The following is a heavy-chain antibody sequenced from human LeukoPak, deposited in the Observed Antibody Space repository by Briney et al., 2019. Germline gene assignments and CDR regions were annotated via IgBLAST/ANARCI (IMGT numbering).Heavy chain of an antibody. D-gene: IGHD3-22*01. J-gene: IGHJ4*02. CDR2: ISYDGSNK. Sequence: GGSLRLSCAASGFTFSSYAMHWVRQAPGKGLEWVAVISYDGSNKYYADSVKGRFTISRDNAENTLYLQMNSPRVEDTAVYYCVRSAFHAGSGNYYDYWGQGTLVTVSS. CDR1: GFTFSSYA. CDR3: VRSAFHAGSGNYYDY. V-gene: IGHV3-30-3*01.